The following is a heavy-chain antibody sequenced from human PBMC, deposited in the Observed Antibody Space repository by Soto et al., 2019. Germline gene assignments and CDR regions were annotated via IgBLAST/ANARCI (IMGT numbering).Heavy chain of an antibody. CDR2: IIPIFGTA. CDR3: ARVPRVQFGELYIDYYYYGMDV. J-gene: IGHJ6*02. D-gene: IGHD3-10*01. CDR1: GGTFSSYA. V-gene: IGHV1-69*01. Sequence: QVQLVQSGAEVKKPGSSVKVSCKASGGTFSSYAISWVRQAPGQGLEWMGGIIPIFGTANCAQKFQGRVTITADESTSTAYMELSSLRSEDTAVYYCARVPRVQFGELYIDYYYYGMDVWGQGTTVTVSS.